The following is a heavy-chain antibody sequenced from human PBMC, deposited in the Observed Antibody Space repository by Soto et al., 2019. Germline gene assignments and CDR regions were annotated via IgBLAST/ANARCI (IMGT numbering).Heavy chain of an antibody. CDR3: ARDGGRRSGGSDY. Sequence: QVQLVQSGAEVKKPGSSVKVSCKASGGTFSSYSINWVRQAPGQGLEWMGEIIPIFGTANYAQKFQGRVTSTAHESTSTADIELCSVSSEDTAVYYWARDGGRRSGGSDYRGQGTLGTGSS. J-gene: IGHJ4*02. V-gene: IGHV1-69*01. CDR2: IIPIFGTA. CDR1: GGTFSSYS. D-gene: IGHD1-26*01.